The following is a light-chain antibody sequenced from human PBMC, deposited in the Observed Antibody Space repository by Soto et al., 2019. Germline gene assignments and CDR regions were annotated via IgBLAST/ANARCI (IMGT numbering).Light chain of an antibody. Sequence: DIQLTQSPSFLSASVGDRVTVTCRASQGINSYLAWYQQKPRKAPKLLIYTASTLQSGVPSRFSGSGSGTEFTLTITSLQPEDFAAYYCQQLNSYPLTFGGGTKVEIK. J-gene: IGKJ4*01. CDR3: QQLNSYPLT. V-gene: IGKV1-9*01. CDR2: TAS. CDR1: QGINSY.